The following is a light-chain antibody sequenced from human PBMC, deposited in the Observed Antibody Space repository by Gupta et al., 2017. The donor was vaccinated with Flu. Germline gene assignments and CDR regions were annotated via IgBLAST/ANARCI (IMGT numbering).Light chain of an antibody. V-gene: IGLV3-21*02. CDR2: DEA. Sequence: SYVLTHPPSVSVPPGQTAALSCGGDNIGSYSVHWYQQKPGQAPVVVVYDEAKRPSGIPERFSGSNSGSTVTLTMTRVEAGDEADDDCQVWASFGDQSWVFGGGTKLTVL. CDR1: NIGSYS. J-gene: IGLJ3*02. CDR3: QVWASFGDQSWV.